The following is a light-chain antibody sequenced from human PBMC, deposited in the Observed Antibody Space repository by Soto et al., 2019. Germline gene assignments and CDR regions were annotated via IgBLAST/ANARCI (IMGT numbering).Light chain of an antibody. CDR2: DVS. CDR3: SSYTSSSTLVV. CDR1: SSDVGGYNY. Sequence: QSALTQPRSVSGSPGQSVTISCTGTSSDVGGYNYVSWYQQHPGKAPKVMIYDVSNRPSGVSNRFSGSKSGNTASLTISGLQAEDEADYYCSSYTSSSTLVVFGGGTKLTVL. V-gene: IGLV2-14*01. J-gene: IGLJ2*01.